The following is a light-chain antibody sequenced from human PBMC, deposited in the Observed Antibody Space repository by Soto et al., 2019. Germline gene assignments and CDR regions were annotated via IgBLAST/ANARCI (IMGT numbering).Light chain of an antibody. CDR1: QSVSSSY. J-gene: IGKJ1*01. CDR3: QQYGTSPWT. Sequence: EIVLTQSPGTLSLSPGERATLSCRASQSVSSSYLAWYQQKPGQAPRLLIYGASSRATGIPDRFSGSGSGTDFTVTISSLEPEDFVVYYCQQYGTSPWTFGQGTKVEIK. V-gene: IGKV3-20*01. CDR2: GAS.